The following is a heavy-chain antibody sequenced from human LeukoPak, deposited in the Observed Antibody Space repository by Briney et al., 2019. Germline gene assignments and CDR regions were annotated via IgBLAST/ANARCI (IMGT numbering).Heavy chain of an antibody. CDR1: GFTFSSYA. CDR2: IGGSGSGS. CDR3: AKVTNQVDY. Sequence: GGSLRLSCAASGFTFSSYAMSWVRQAPGKGLEWVSIIGGSGSGSYYADSVKGRFTISRDNSKNTLYLQMNSLRADDTAVYYCAKVTNQVDYWGQGTLVTVSS. V-gene: IGHV3-23*01. D-gene: IGHD1-14*01. J-gene: IGHJ4*02.